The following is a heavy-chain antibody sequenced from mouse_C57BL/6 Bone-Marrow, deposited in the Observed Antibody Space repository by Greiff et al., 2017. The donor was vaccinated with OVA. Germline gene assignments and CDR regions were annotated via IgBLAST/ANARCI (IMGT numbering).Heavy chain of an antibody. D-gene: IGHD1-1*01. Sequence: VQLQQSGAELVRPGASVKLSCTASGFNIKDDYMHWVKQRPEQGLEWIGWIDPENGDTEYASKFQGKATITADTSTNTAFLLLSSLTSAATAVYYCTTGYGSSFWYFDVWGTGTTVTVSS. V-gene: IGHV14-4*01. J-gene: IGHJ1*03. CDR3: TTGYGSSFWYFDV. CDR1: GFNIKDDY. CDR2: IDPENGDT.